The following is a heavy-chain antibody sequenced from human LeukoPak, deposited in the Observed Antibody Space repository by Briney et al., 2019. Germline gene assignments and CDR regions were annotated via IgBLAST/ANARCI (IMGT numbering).Heavy chain of an antibody. V-gene: IGHV4-34*01. Sequence: SETLSLTCAVYGGSFSGYYWSWIRQPPGKGLEWIGEINHSGSTNYNPSLKSRVTISVDTSKNQFSLKLSSVTAADTAVYYCARRVVPAARGWFDPWGQGTLVTVSS. J-gene: IGHJ5*02. D-gene: IGHD2-2*01. CDR2: INHSGST. CDR3: ARRVVPAARGWFDP. CDR1: GGSFSGYY.